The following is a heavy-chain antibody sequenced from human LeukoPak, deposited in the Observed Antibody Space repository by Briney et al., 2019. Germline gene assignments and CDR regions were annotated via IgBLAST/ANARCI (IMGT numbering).Heavy chain of an antibody. Sequence: GESLKISCKGSGYSFTSYWIGWVRQMPGKGLEWMGIIYPGDSDTRYSPSFQGQVTISADKSISTAYLQWSSLKASDTAMYYCARLNMVRGINYYYYYMDVWGKGTTVTVSS. D-gene: IGHD3-10*01. V-gene: IGHV5-51*01. J-gene: IGHJ6*03. CDR2: IYPGDSDT. CDR3: ARLNMVRGINYYYYYMDV. CDR1: GYSFTSYW.